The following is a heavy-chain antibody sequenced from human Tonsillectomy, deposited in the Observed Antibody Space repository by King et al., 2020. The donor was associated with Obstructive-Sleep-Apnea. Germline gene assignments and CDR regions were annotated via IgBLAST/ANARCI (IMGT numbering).Heavy chain of an antibody. V-gene: IGHV1-2*02. CDR1: GYTFIDYY. CDR3: ARQNYFYYGMDV. Sequence: VQLVESGAEVKKPGASVKVSCKASGYTFIDYYIHWVRQAPGQGLEWMGWINPNSGGTNYAQKFQGRVTMTRDTSISTAYMELSRLRSDDTALYYCARQNYFYYGMDVWGQGTTVTVSS. CDR2: INPNSGGT. J-gene: IGHJ6*02.